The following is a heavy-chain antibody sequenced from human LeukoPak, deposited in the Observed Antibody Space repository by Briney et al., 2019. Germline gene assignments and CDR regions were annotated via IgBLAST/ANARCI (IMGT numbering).Heavy chain of an antibody. CDR1: GYTFTSYD. V-gene: IGHV1-8*01. Sequence: ASVKVSCKASGYTFTSYDISWVRQAAGQGLEWMGWMNPNSGNTGYAQKFKGRVTMTGNTSINTAYMELSSLRSEDTAVYYCARGLRDSSGREYIQHWGQGTLVTVSS. J-gene: IGHJ1*01. D-gene: IGHD3-22*01. CDR2: MNPNSGNT. CDR3: ARGLRDSSGREYIQH.